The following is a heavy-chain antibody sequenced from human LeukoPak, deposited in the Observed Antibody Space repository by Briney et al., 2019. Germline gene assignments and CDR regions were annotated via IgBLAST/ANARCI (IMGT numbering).Heavy chain of an antibody. CDR2: ISSNGGST. D-gene: IGHD3-10*01. CDR1: GFTFSSYA. Sequence: GGSLRLSCAASGFTFSSYAMHWVRQAPGKGLEYVSAISSNGGSTYYANSVKGRFTISRDNAKNSLYLQMNSLRAEDTAVYYCARDSWMVRGVWSYYYMDVWGKGTTVTISS. J-gene: IGHJ6*03. V-gene: IGHV3-64*01. CDR3: ARDSWMVRGVWSYYYMDV.